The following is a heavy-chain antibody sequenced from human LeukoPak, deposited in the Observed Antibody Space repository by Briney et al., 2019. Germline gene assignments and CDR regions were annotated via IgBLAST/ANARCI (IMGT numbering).Heavy chain of an antibody. CDR3: ARDRYGSGRGGMDV. J-gene: IGHJ6*02. D-gene: IGHD3-10*01. Sequence: GRSLRLSCAASGFTFSAYAMHWVRQAPGTGLEWVTLISYDGSNKFYADSVKGRFTFSRDNSKNTLHLQMNSLRGEDTAVYYCARDRYGSGRGGMDVWGQGTTVTVSS. CDR2: ISYDGSNK. CDR1: GFTFSAYA. V-gene: IGHV3-30-3*01.